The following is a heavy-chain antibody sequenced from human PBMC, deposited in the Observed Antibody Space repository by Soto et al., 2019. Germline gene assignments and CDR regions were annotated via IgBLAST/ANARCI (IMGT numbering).Heavy chain of an antibody. J-gene: IGHJ4*02. CDR3: AREAGSTPNFDY. CDR2: INAGSAGT. D-gene: IGHD4-17*01. CDR1: GYTLTSYD. V-gene: IGHV1-3*01. Sequence: GASVEGSCKASGYTLTSYDIKWGRQGTGQRLEWMGWINAGSAGTKFSQNFQGRVTIIRDTSTTTAYMELSSLTSEDTAVYYCAREAGSTPNFDYWGQGTLVTVSS.